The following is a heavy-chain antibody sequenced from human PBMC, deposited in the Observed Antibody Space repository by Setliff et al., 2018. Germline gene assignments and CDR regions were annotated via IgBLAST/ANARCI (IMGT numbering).Heavy chain of an antibody. D-gene: IGHD3-10*01. CDR1: GGTLTDYF. CDR3: ARTINFLGSGTWGYMDV. CDR2: IDHGGGS. V-gene: IGHV4-34*01. Sequence: PSETLSLTCTVSGGTLTDYFWSWARQPPGKRLEWIGDIDHGGGSSYNPSLQSRVTLSLDTSENEFSLRLTSVTAADTAVYFCARTINFLGSGTWGYMDVWGKGTTVTVSS. J-gene: IGHJ6*03.